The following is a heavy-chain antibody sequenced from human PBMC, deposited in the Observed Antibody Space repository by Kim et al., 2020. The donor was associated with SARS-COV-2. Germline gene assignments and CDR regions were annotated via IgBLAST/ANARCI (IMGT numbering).Heavy chain of an antibody. J-gene: IGHJ5*02. CDR3: ARHGDSSDHWFDP. Sequence: SPPLNGRVTQSVDTPKTQFSLKLSSVTAADTAVYYCARHGDSSDHWFDPWGQGTLVTVSS. D-gene: IGHD6-19*01. V-gene: IGHV4-59*08.